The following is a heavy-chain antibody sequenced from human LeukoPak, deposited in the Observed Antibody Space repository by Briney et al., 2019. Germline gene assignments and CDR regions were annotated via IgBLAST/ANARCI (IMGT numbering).Heavy chain of an antibody. J-gene: IGHJ5*02. D-gene: IGHD2-2*01. CDR3: ARDRSRYCSSTSCRGWFDP. CDR1: GGSISSGSYY. Sequence: PSQTLSLTCTVSGGSISSGSYYWSWIRQPAGKGLEWIGRIYASGSTNYNPSLKSRVTISVDTSKNQFSLKLSSVTAADTAVYYCARDRSRYCSSTSCRGWFDPWGQGTLVTVSS. CDR2: IYASGST. V-gene: IGHV4-61*02.